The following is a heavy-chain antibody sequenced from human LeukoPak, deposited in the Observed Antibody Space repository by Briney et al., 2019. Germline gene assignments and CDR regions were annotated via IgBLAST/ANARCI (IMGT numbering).Heavy chain of an antibody. CDR3: ARLGYSSSWYGAKYYYGMDV. Sequence: GSLRLSCAASGFTFSSYAMSWIRQPPGKGLEWIGTIYYSGSTYYNLSLKSRVTISVDTSKNQISLKLSSVTAADTAVYYCARLGYSSSWYGAKYYYGMDVWGQGTTVTVSS. D-gene: IGHD6-13*01. CDR2: IYYSGST. CDR1: GFTFSSYA. J-gene: IGHJ6*02. V-gene: IGHV4-39*01.